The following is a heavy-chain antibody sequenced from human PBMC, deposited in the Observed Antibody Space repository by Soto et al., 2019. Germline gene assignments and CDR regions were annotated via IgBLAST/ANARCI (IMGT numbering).Heavy chain of an antibody. CDR3: ARADYGVDDY. Sequence: QLVQSGPEVKKPGASVKVSCKASGYTFSSYTFSWVRQAPGQGLEWMGWISPYNGNTKYTQKLQGRLTMTTDTSTSTAYMELRSLRSDDTAVYYCARADYGVDDYWGQGTLVTVSS. D-gene: IGHD3-16*01. CDR1: GYTFSSYT. CDR2: ISPYNGNT. V-gene: IGHV1-18*01. J-gene: IGHJ4*02.